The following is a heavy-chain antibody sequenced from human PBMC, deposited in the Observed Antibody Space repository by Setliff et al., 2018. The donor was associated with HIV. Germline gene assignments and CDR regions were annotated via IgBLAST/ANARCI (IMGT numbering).Heavy chain of an antibody. V-gene: IGHV3-48*03. Sequence: QPGGSLRLSCAASGFTFSSYEMNWVRQAPGKGLEWVSYIGTSTSNIYYADSVKGRFTISRDNAKNSLYLQMNSLRAEDTAVYYCARGEPTILIEPAAFFGYWGQGTLVTVSS. J-gene: IGHJ4*02. CDR3: ARGEPTILIEPAAFFGY. CDR2: IGTSTSNI. CDR1: GFTFSSYE. D-gene: IGHD2-2*01.